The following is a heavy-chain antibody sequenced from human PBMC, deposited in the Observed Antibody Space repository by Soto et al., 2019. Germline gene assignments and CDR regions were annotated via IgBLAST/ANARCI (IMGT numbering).Heavy chain of an antibody. CDR3: AREEIKTVTTNWYYYHGMHV. Sequence: GGSLRLSCAASGFTFSSYGMHWVRQAPGKGLEWVAVIWYDGSNKYYADSAKGRFTISRDNSKNTLYVQMNRLRAEDTAVYYCAREEIKTVTTNWYYYHGMHVWGPGTTVTVSS. D-gene: IGHD4-4*01. CDR1: GFTFSSYG. V-gene: IGHV3-33*01. CDR2: IWYDGSNK. J-gene: IGHJ6*02.